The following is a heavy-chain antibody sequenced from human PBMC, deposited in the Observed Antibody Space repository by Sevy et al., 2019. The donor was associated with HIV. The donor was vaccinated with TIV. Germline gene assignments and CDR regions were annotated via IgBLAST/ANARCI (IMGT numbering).Heavy chain of an antibody. Sequence: GGSLRLSCAASGFSFSTYAMGWVRQAPGKGLEWVSAISNSGGNIYYADSVKGRFTISRDNSKNTLFLQMNSLRAEDTAVYYCAKDGAPYCTGGICFPYWYFDLWGRGTLVTDSS. J-gene: IGHJ2*01. D-gene: IGHD2-8*02. CDR1: GFSFSTYA. CDR2: ISNSGGNI. CDR3: AKDGAPYCTGGICFPYWYFDL. V-gene: IGHV3-23*01.